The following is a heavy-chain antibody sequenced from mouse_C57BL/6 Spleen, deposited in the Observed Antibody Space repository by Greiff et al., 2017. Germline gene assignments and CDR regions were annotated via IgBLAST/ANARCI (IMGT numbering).Heavy chain of an antibody. Sequence: EVKLVESGGDLVKPGGSLKLSCAASGFTFSSYGMSWVRQTPDKRLEWVATISSGGSYTYYPDSVKGRFTISRDNAKNTLYLQMSSLKSEDTAMYYCARHWNYSNYFDYWGQGTTLTVSS. J-gene: IGHJ2*01. V-gene: IGHV5-6*01. CDR2: ISSGGSYT. D-gene: IGHD2-5*01. CDR1: GFTFSSYG. CDR3: ARHWNYSNYFDY.